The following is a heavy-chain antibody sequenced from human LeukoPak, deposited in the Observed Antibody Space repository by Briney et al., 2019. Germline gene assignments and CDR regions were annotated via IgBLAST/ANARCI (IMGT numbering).Heavy chain of an antibody. CDR3: ARVVTRYYDILVEWLDP. V-gene: IGHV4-38-2*01. CDR2: IYYSGST. D-gene: IGHD3-9*01. J-gene: IGHJ5*02. CDR1: GFTFSGYS. Sequence: GSLRLSCAASGFTFSGYSMNWVRQAPGKGLEWIGSIYYSGSTYYNPSLKSRVTISVDTSKNQLSLKLSSVTAADTAVYYCARVVTRYYDILVEWLDPWGQGTLVTVSS.